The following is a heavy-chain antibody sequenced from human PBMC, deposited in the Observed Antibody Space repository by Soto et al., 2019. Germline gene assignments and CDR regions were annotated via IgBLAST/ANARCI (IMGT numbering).Heavy chain of an antibody. V-gene: IGHV1-18*01. CDR1: GYTFTSYG. D-gene: IGHD3-10*01. CDR3: ARDGVPSYYYGSGAPGYYYYGMDV. Sequence: ASVKVSCKASGYTFTSYGISWVRQAPGQGLEWMGWISAYNGNTNYAQKLQGRVTMTTDTSTSTAYMELRSLRSDDTAVYYCARDGVPSYYYGSGAPGYYYYGMDVCGQGTTVTVS. J-gene: IGHJ6*02. CDR2: ISAYNGNT.